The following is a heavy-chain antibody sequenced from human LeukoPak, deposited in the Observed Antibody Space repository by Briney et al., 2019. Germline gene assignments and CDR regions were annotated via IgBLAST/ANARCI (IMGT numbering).Heavy chain of an antibody. CDR3: ARVVRCSSTSCSHNWFDP. J-gene: IGHJ5*02. CDR2: IGATGGST. CDR1: GFTFSSYA. Sequence: PGGSLRLSCAASGFTFSSYAMSWVRQAPGKGLEWVSAIGATGGSTYYADSVKGRFTISRDNSKNTLYLQMNSLRAEDTAVYYCARVVRCSSTSCSHNWFDPWGQGTLVTVSS. V-gene: IGHV3-23*01. D-gene: IGHD2-2*01.